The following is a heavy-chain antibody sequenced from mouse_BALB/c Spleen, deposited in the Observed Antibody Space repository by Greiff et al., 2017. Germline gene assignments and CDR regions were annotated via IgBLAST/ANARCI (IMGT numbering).Heavy chain of an antibody. CDR1: GYTFTSYW. D-gene: IGHD3-1*01. CDR3: TRRAARATLYAMDY. V-gene: IGHV1S127*01. Sequence: QVQLQQSGAELVKPGASVKMSCKASGYTFTSYWMHWVKQRPGQGLEWIGVIDPSDSYTSYNQKFKGKATLTVDTSSSTAYMQLSSLTSEDSAVYYCTRRAARATLYAMDYWGQGTSVTVSS. CDR2: IDPSDSYT. J-gene: IGHJ4*01.